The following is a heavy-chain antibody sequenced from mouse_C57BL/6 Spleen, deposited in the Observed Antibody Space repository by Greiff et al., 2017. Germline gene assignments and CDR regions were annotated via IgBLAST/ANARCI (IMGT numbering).Heavy chain of an antibody. V-gene: IGHV1-53*01. Sequence: QVQLQQPGTELVKPGASVKLSCKASGYTFPSYWMHWVKQRPGQGLEWIGNINPSNGGTNYNEKFKSKATLPVDKSSSTAYMQLSSLTSEDSAVYYCARPSRGYDGYFDVWGTGTTVTVSS. CDR3: ARPSRGYDGYFDV. J-gene: IGHJ1*03. CDR1: GYTFPSYW. CDR2: INPSNGGT. D-gene: IGHD2-2*01.